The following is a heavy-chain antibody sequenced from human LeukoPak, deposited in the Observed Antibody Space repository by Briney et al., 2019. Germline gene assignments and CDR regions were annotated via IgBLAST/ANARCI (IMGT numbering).Heavy chain of an antibody. D-gene: IGHD3-9*01. V-gene: IGHV1-2*02. CDR3: ARAYMLTGYGLDY. CDR2: INPNSGGT. Sequence: ASVKVSCQASGYTFTGYYMHWVRQAPGQGLAWMGWINPNSGGTNYAQKFQGRVTITRDTSISTAYMELSRLRSDDTAVYYCARAYMLTGYGLDYWGQGTLVTVSS. J-gene: IGHJ4*02. CDR1: GYTFTGYY.